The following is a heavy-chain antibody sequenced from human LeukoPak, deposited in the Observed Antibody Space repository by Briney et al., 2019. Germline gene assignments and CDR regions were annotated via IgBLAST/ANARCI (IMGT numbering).Heavy chain of an antibody. J-gene: IGHJ5*02. D-gene: IGHD6-19*01. CDR3: ARGPRRAVAAYNWFDP. V-gene: IGHV1-2*04. Sequence: ASVKVSCKASGHTFTTYYVHLVRQAPGQGLEWMGWINPNSGGTNYAQKFQGWVTMTRDTSISTAYMELSRLRSDDTAVYYCARGPRRAVAAYNWFDPWGQGTLVTVSS. CDR1: GHTFTTYY. CDR2: INPNSGGT.